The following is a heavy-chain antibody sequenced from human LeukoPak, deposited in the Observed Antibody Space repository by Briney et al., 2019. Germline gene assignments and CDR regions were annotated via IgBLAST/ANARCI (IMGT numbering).Heavy chain of an antibody. J-gene: IGHJ4*02. D-gene: IGHD5-12*01. CDR3: ARGTLIYSGYDYMDFDY. CDR1: GGSFSGYH. CDR2: ITHSGSA. V-gene: IGHV4-34*01. Sequence: SETLSLTCAVYGGSFSGYHWSWVRQPPSKGLEWIAEITHSGSATYNPSLKSRVNISVDTSKNQFSLKLSSMTAADTAVYYCARGTLIYSGYDYMDFDYWGQGTLVTVSS.